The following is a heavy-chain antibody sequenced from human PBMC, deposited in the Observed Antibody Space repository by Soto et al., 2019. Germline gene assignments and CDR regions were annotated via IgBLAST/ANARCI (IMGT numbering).Heavy chain of an antibody. CDR2: IYYSGST. V-gene: IGHV4-59*01. J-gene: IGHJ4*02. CDR3: ARGGYYGSGSYYPDFDY. CDR1: GGSISSYY. D-gene: IGHD3-10*01. Sequence: QVQLQESGPGLVKPSETLSLTCTVAGGSISSYYWSWIRQPPGKGLEWIGYIYYSGSTNYNPSLKSRGTISVDTSKNQFSLKLSSVTAADTAVYYCARGGYYGSGSYYPDFDYWGQGTLVTVSS.